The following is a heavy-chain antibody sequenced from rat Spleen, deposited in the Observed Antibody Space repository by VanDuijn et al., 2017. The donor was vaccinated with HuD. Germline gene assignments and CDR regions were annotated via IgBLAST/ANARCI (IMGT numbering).Heavy chain of an antibody. CDR3: ARRYDFDY. CDR1: GFTFNSYD. V-gene: IGHV5-29*01. J-gene: IGHJ2*01. D-gene: IGHD1-11*01. Sequence: EVQLVESGGGLVQPGGSLKLSCAVSGFTFNSYDMAWVRQAPTKGLEWVASISYDGSSTYYRDSVKGRFTISRDNAKNTLYLQMDSLRSEDTATYYCARRYDFDYWGQGVMVTVSS. CDR2: ISYDGSST.